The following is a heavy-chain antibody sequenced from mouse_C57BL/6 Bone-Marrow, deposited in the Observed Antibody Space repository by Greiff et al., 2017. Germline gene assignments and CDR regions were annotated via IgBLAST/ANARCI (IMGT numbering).Heavy chain of an antibody. CDR1: GYTFTSYW. V-gene: IGHV1-59*01. J-gene: IGHJ3*01. CDR2: IDPSDSYT. Sequence: VQLQQSGAELVRPGTSVKLSCKASGYTFTSYWMHWVKQRPGQGLEWIGVIDPSDSYTNYTQKFKGQATLSVDTSYSTAYMQLSSLTSEDSAVYYWAREFIYYYGSSPAWFAYWGQGTLVTVSA. CDR3: AREFIYYYGSSPAWFAY. D-gene: IGHD1-1*01.